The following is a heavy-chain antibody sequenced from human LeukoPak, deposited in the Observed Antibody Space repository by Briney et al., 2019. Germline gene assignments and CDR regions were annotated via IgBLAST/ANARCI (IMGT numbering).Heavy chain of an antibody. CDR2: MNPNSGNT. D-gene: IGHD3-10*01. CDR1: GYTFTSYD. V-gene: IGHV1-8*01. Sequence: ASVKVSCKASGYTFTSYDINWVRQATGQWLEWMGWMNPNSGNTGYAQKFQGRVTMTRNTSISTAYMELSSLRSEDTAVYYCARAINANYYGSGSYFSAPDFDYWGQGTLATVSS. J-gene: IGHJ4*02. CDR3: ARAINANYYGSGSYFSAPDFDY.